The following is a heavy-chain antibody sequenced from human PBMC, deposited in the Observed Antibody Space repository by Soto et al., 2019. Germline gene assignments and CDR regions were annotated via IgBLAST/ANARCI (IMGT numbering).Heavy chain of an antibody. CDR1: GGSFSGYY. Sequence: PLETLSLTCAVYGGSFSGYYWSWIGQPPGKGLEWIGEINHSGSTNYNPSLKSRVTISVDTSKNQFSLKLSSVTAADTAVYYCATTVQPNPPAIAARPSWFDPWGQGTLVTVSS. D-gene: IGHD6-6*01. J-gene: IGHJ5*02. V-gene: IGHV4-34*01. CDR2: INHSGST. CDR3: ATTVQPNPPAIAARPSWFDP.